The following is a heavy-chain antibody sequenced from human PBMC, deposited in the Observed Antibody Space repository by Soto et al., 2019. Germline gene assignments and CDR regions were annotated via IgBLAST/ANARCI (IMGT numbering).Heavy chain of an antibody. CDR3: ARDNSDTTFGMVTSNY. Sequence: GGSLRLSCVASGFTFSNYNMNWVRQAPGKGLEWVSFISSSGSNKYYADSVKGRFTISRDNAHNSLYLQMNTLRAEDTAVYYCARDNSDTTFGMVTSNYWGQGTLVTVSS. CDR2: ISSSGSNK. V-gene: IGHV3-48*01. J-gene: IGHJ4*02. D-gene: IGHD3-3*01. CDR1: GFTFSNYN.